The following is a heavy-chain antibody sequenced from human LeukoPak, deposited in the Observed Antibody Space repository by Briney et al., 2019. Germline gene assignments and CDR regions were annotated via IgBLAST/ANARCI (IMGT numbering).Heavy chain of an antibody. J-gene: IGHJ4*02. V-gene: IGHV3-66*01. D-gene: IGHD2-21*01. CDR3: AKDVPAAYFDY. CDR1: GFTDSSNY. Sequence: GGSLRLSCAASGFTDSSNYMSWVRQAPGKGLEWVLVIYSGGSTYYADSVKGRFTISRDNSKNTLYLQINSLRAEDTGVYYCAKDVPAAYFDYWGQGTLVTVSS. CDR2: IYSGGST.